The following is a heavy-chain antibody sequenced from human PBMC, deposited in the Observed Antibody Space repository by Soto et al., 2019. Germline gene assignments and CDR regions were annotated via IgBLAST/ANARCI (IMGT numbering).Heavy chain of an antibody. Sequence: PGGSLRLSCAASGFTFSSYSMNWVRQAPGQGLEWVSSINTASFSINYADSVKGRFSISSDNARNTLHLQMNNLRAEDTAVYYCARSDSANIYGMDVGGQGTTVTVSS. V-gene: IGHV3-21*01. D-gene: IGHD2-21*02. CDR3: ARSDSANIYGMDV. CDR2: INTASFSI. CDR1: GFTFSSYS. J-gene: IGHJ6*02.